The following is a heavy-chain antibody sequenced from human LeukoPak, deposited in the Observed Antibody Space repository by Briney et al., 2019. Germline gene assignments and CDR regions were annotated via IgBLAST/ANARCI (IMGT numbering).Heavy chain of an antibody. Sequence: GGSLRLSCAASGFTFSGYSMNWVRQAPGKGLEWVSSISSSSSYIYYADSVKGRFTISRDNAKNSLYLQMNSLRAEDTAVYYCARANIYYDSSGYYYWGQGTLVTVSS. CDR1: GFTFSGYS. J-gene: IGHJ4*02. V-gene: IGHV3-21*01. D-gene: IGHD3-22*01. CDR3: ARANIYYDSSGYYY. CDR2: ISSSSSYI.